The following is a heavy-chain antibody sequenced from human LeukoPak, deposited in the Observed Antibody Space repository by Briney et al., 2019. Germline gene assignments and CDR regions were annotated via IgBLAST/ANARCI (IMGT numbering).Heavy chain of an antibody. Sequence: GGSLRLPCAASGFTFSSYAMSWVRQAPGKGLEWVSAISGSGGSTYYADSVKGRFTISRDNSKNTLYLQMNSLRAEDTAVYYCAKPTGRITMVRGAIPSDYWGQGTLVTVSS. CDR2: ISGSGGST. CDR1: GFTFSSYA. D-gene: IGHD3-10*01. CDR3: AKPTGRITMVRGAIPSDY. V-gene: IGHV3-23*01. J-gene: IGHJ4*02.